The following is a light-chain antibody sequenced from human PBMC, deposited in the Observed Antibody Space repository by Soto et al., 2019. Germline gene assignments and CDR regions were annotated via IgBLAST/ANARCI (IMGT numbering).Light chain of an antibody. CDR2: GAS. CDR3: QQYGSSPLT. Sequence: VLTQSPGTLSLSPGERATLSCRSSQSVSSSSLAWYQQKPGQAPRLLIYGASNGAAGIPARFSGSGSGTDFTLTISRLEPEDFAVYYCQQYGSSPLTFGGGTKVDIK. J-gene: IGKJ4*01. CDR1: QSVSSSS. V-gene: IGKV3-20*01.